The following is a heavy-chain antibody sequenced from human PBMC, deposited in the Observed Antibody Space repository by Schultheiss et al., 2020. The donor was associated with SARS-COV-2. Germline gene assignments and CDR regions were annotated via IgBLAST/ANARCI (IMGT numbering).Heavy chain of an antibody. CDR2: ISGSGGST. V-gene: IGHV3-23*01. J-gene: IGHJ6*02. D-gene: IGHD2-15*01. CDR1: GFTFSNAW. Sequence: GGSLRLSCAASGFTFSNAWMSWVRQAPGKGLEWVSAISGSGGSTYYADSVKGRFTISRDNSKNTLYLQMNSLRAEDTAVYYCAKLYSWYYGMDVWGQGTTVTVSS. CDR3: AKLYSWYYGMDV.